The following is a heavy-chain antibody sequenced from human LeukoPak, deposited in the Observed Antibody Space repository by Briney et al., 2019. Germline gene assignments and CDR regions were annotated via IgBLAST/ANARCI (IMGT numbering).Heavy chain of an antibody. J-gene: IGHJ4*02. CDR2: IGSSSGTI. D-gene: IGHD5-24*01. CDR3: ARGPKWLSPPGFPDY. Sequence: GGSLRLSCAASGFTFSSYSMTWVRQAPGKGLEYISYIGSSSGTIYYADSVKGRFTISRDNAKNSLYLQMNSLSAEDTAVYYCARGPKWLSPPGFPDYWGQGTLVTVSS. CDR1: GFTFSSYS. V-gene: IGHV3-48*04.